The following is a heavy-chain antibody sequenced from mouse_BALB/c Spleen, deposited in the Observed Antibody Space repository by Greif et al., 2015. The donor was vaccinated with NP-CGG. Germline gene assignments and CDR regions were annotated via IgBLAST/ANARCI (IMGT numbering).Heavy chain of an antibody. J-gene: IGHJ4*01. D-gene: IGHD1-1*01. CDR3: ARGFTTVVAYYAMDY. CDR2: ISNGGGST. CDR1: GFTFSSYT. Sequence: EVKLMESGGGLVQPGGSLKLSCAASGFTFSSYTMSWVRQTPEKRLEWVAYISNGGGSTYYPDTVKGRYTISRDNAKNTLYLQMSSLKSEDTAMYYCARGFTTVVAYYAMDYWGQGTSATVSS. V-gene: IGHV5-12-2*01.